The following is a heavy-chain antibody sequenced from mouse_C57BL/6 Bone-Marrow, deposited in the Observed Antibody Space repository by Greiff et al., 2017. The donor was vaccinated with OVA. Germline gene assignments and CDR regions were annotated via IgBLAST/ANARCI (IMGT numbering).Heavy chain of an antibody. J-gene: IGHJ2*01. CDR3: AREELRGYDYH. CDR2: IYPRSGNT. V-gene: IGHV1-81*01. CDR1: GYTFTSYG. Sequence: QVHVKQSGAELARPGASVKLSCKASGYTFTSYGISWVKQRTGQGLEWIGEIYPRSGNTYYNEKFKGKATLTADKSSSTAYMGLRSLTSEDSAVYFCAREELRGYDYHWGQGTTLTVSS. D-gene: IGHD2-4*01.